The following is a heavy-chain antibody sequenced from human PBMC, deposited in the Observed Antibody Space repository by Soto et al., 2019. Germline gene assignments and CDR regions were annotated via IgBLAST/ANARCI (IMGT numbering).Heavy chain of an antibody. CDR2: ISYDGSNK. CDR3: ARDLHYYDSSGYYESDY. D-gene: IGHD3-22*01. Sequence: GALRLSCAASGFTFSSYAMHWVRQAPGKGLEWVAVISYDGSNKYYADSVKGRFTISRDNSKNTLYLQMSSLRAEDTAVYYCARDLHYYDSSGYYESDYWGQGTLVTVSS. V-gene: IGHV3-30-3*01. J-gene: IGHJ4*02. CDR1: GFTFSSYA.